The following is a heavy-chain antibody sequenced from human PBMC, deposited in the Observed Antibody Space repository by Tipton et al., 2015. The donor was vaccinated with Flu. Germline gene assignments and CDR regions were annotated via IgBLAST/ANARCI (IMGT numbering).Heavy chain of an antibody. CDR2: VYYTGTT. D-gene: IGHD4-11*01. Sequence: LRLSCSVSGASITGYYCNWIRQSPEKGLEWLGFVYYTGTTNYNPSLKGRVSISLDTSKNQFSLTLTSVTAADTAVYYCARHWDYIDSFDVWGPWTAVTVSS. J-gene: IGHJ3*01. CDR3: ARHWDYIDSFDV. CDR1: GASITGYY. V-gene: IGHV4-59*08.